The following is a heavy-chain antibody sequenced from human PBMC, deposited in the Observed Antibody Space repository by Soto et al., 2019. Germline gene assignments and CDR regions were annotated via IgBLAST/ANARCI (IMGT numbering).Heavy chain of an antibody. CDR1: GGSIVSGGYS. CDR3: ARVSGSYYYGMDV. Sequence: TLSLTCAVSGGSIVSGGYSPRRFRRPPGKGLERIGYIYHSGSTYLNPSLKSRVTISVDESKNQFSLKLSSVTAADTAVYYCARVSGSYYYGMDVWGQGTTVTVSS. J-gene: IGHJ6*02. V-gene: IGHV4-30-2*01. CDR2: IYHSGST. D-gene: IGHD1-26*01.